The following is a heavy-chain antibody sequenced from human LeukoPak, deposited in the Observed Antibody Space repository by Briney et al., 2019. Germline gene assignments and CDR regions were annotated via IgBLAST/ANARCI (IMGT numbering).Heavy chain of an antibody. D-gene: IGHD3-3*01. CDR1: GGSFSGYY. Sequence: SETLSLTCAVYGGSFSGYYWSWIRQPPGKGLEWIGEINHSGSTNYNPSLKSRVTISVDTSKNQFSLKLSSVTAADTAVYYCARATIFGVGPYYMDVWGKGTTVTVSS. V-gene: IGHV4-34*01. J-gene: IGHJ6*03. CDR2: INHSGST. CDR3: ARATIFGVGPYYMDV.